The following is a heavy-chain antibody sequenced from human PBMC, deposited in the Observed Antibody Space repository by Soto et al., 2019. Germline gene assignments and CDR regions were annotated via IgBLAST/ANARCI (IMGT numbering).Heavy chain of an antibody. CDR3: ARTSAMVLVD. Sequence: SETLSLTCTVSGGSISSGGYYWSWIRQHPGKGLEWIGYIYNSGSAYYNPSLRSQVTISVDTSKNQFSLKLSSVTAADTAVYYCARTSAMVLVDWGQGTLVTVSS. V-gene: IGHV4-31*01. J-gene: IGHJ4*02. D-gene: IGHD3-22*01. CDR1: GGSISSGGYY. CDR2: IYNSGSA.